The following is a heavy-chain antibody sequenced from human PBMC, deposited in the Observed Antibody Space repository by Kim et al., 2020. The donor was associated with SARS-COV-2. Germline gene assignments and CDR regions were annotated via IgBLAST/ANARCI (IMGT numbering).Heavy chain of an antibody. CDR3: ARGKRGMDV. J-gene: IGHJ6*02. V-gene: IGHV3-30*01. Sequence: SNKDYADSVKGRFTISRDNAKNTLYLQMNSLRAEDTAVYYCARGKRGMDVWGQGTTVTVSS. CDR2: SNK.